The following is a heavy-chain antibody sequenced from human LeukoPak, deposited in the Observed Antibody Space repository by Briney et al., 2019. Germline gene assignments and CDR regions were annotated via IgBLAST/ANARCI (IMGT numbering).Heavy chain of an antibody. CDR1: GFSLSTSGMC. V-gene: IGHV2-70*11. J-gene: IGHJ4*02. CDR3: ARIRSSYYYDRMLYFDY. CDR2: IDWDDDK. D-gene: IGHD3-22*01. Sequence: SGPTLVNPTQTLTLTCTFSGFSLSTSGMCVSWIRQPLGKALEWLARIDWDDDKYYSTSLKTRLTISKDTSKNQVVLTMTNMDPVDTATYYCARIRSSYYYDRMLYFDYWGQGTLVNISS.